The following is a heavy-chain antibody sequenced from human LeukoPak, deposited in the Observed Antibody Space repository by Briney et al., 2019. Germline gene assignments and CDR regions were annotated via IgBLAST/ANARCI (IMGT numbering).Heavy chain of an antibody. Sequence: ASVKVSCKASGYTFTGYYMHWVRQAPGQGLEWMGWINPNSGGTNYAQKFQGRVTMTRDTSISTAYMELSRLRSDDTAVYYCARESLARVLVSPSNWFDPWSQGTLVTVPS. J-gene: IGHJ5*02. CDR2: INPNSGGT. CDR1: GYTFTGYY. D-gene: IGHD6-13*01. V-gene: IGHV1-2*02. CDR3: ARESLARVLVSPSNWFDP.